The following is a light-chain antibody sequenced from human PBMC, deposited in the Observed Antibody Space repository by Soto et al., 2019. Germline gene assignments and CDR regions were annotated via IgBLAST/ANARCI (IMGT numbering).Light chain of an antibody. CDR2: AAS. V-gene: IGKV1-39*01. J-gene: IGKJ1*01. CDR1: QSISTY. Sequence: DIQMTQSPSSLYASVGDRVTITCRASQSISTYLKWYQQKPGKAPKLLIFAASSLQGGVPSRFSGSGSGTEFTLTICRLLPEDFATYFYKLSKRTPPTFGQGAKVDIK. CDR3: KLSKRTPPT.